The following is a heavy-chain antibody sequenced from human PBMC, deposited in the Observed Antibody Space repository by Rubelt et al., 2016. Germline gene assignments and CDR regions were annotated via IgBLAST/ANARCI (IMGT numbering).Heavy chain of an antibody. CDR1: GFTFSTYA. J-gene: IGHJ4*02. V-gene: IGHV3-30*04. Sequence: GGGVVQPGRSLRLSCAASGFTFSTYALHWVRQAPGKGLEWVAVISHEGSDKNYADSVKGRFTISRDNSRNTLYLQMSSLRVEDTAVYSCARGNDLGDGYFDYWGQGTLVTVSS. CDR3: ARGNDLGDGYFDY. D-gene: IGHD2-21*02. CDR2: ISHEGSDK.